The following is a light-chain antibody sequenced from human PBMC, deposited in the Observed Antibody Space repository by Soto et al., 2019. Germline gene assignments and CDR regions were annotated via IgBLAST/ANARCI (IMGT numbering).Light chain of an antibody. Sequence: RVMTQSQDTLSVSPGKISTLSCRASETVRSNLDWYQQKPGKAPRLLIYAASTRATGIPARLIGNGYGTEFTITISSLQTEDFEVYYCQQRSNWPPTFGQGTKVDIK. CDR2: AAS. CDR3: QQRSNWPPT. J-gene: IGKJ1*01. V-gene: IGKV3D-15*01. CDR1: ETVRSN.